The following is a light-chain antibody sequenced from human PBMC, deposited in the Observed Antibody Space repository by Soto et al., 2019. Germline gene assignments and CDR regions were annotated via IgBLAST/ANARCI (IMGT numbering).Light chain of an antibody. CDR2: KVS. Sequence: DVVMTQSPLSLPVTLGQPASISCRSSQGLVYSDGNPYLNWFHQRPGQSPRRLIYKVSNRDSGVPDRFSGSGSGTDFTLKISRVEAEDVGVYYCMQGTHWPPTFGQGTRLEIK. CDR1: QGLVYSDGNPY. J-gene: IGKJ5*01. CDR3: MQGTHWPPT. V-gene: IGKV2-30*01.